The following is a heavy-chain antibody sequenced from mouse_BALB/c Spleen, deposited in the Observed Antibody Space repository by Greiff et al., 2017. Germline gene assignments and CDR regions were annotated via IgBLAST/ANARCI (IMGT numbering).Heavy chain of an antibody. CDR2: IDPANGNT. J-gene: IGHJ2*01. CDR1: GFNIKATY. V-gene: IGHV14-3*02. Sequence: EVQLQQSGAELVKPGASVKLSCTASGFNIKATYMHWVKQRPEQGLEWIGRIDPANGNTKYDPKFQGKATITADTSSNTAYLQLSSLTSEDTAVYYCARRGFDYWGQGTTLTVSS. CDR3: ARRGFDY.